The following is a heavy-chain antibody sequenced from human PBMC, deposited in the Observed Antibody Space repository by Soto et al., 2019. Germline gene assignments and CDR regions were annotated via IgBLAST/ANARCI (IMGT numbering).Heavy chain of an antibody. J-gene: IGHJ3*02. CDR3: ARDLSKPAAAGFDI. Sequence: GGSLRLFCAASGFTFSSYSMNWVRQAPGKGLEWVSHISSSSSTIYYADSVKGRFTISRDNAKNSLYLQMNSLRDEDTAVYYCARDLSKPAAAGFDIWGQGTMVTVSS. V-gene: IGHV3-48*02. D-gene: IGHD6-13*01. CDR2: ISSSSSTI. CDR1: GFTFSSYS.